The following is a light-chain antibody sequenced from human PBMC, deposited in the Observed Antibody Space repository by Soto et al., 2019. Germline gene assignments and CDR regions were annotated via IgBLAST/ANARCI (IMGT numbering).Light chain of an antibody. J-gene: IGKJ5*01. Sequence: QMTLPPSCLSVSVGDRVTITCRASQRISTYLNWYQQKPGKAPRLLIYGASTLQGGVPSRFSGSGSGTDFTLSISSLEPEDFAIYYCQQSYNTPPTFGQGTRLEIK. V-gene: IGKV1-39*01. CDR2: GAS. CDR1: QRISTY. CDR3: QQSYNTPPT.